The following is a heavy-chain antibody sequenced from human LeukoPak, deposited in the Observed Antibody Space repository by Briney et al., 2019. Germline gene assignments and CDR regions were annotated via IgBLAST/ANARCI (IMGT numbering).Heavy chain of an antibody. Sequence: GGSLRLSCAASGFTVRSNYMSWVRQAPGKGLEWVSVIYSGGTTYYADSVEGRFTISRDNSKNTLYLQMNSLRAEDTAVYYCARDVEMDYWGQGALVTLSS. D-gene: IGHD5-24*01. CDR3: ARDVEMDY. V-gene: IGHV3-66*02. CDR1: GFTVRSNY. CDR2: IYSGGTT. J-gene: IGHJ4*02.